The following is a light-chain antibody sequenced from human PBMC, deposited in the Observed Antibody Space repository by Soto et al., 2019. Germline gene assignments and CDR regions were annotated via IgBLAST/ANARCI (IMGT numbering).Light chain of an antibody. CDR3: QHYNSYSEA. J-gene: IGKJ1*01. Sequence: DIQLNQSPSTLSGSVGDRVTITCRASQTISSWLAWYQQKPGKAPKLLIYKESTLESGVPSRFSGSGSGTEFTLTISSLQPDDFATYYCQHYNSYSEAFGQGTKVDIK. CDR2: KES. V-gene: IGKV1-5*03. CDR1: QTISSW.